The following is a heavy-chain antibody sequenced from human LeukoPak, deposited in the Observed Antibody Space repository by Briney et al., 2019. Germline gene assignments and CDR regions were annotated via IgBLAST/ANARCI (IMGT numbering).Heavy chain of an antibody. Sequence: SETLSLTCTVSGGSISSGSYFWTWIRQPAGEELEWVGRIFTSGDTNYNPSLKSRLIISVDTSKNQFSLKLSSVTAADTAVYYCARGLTTVTFVDYWGQGTLVTVSS. J-gene: IGHJ4*02. D-gene: IGHD4-17*01. CDR1: GGSISSGSYF. V-gene: IGHV4-61*02. CDR2: IFTSGDT. CDR3: ARGLTTVTFVDY.